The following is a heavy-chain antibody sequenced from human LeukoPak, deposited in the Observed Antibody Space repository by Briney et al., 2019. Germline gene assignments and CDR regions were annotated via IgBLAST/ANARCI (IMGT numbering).Heavy chain of an antibody. CDR2: IYSGGST. CDR3: ARKDYSDLRFDH. CDR1: GFTVSNNY. J-gene: IGHJ4*02. V-gene: IGHV3-66*01. Sequence: GGSLRLSCAASGFTVSNNYMSWVRQAPGKGLEWVSIIYSGGSTYYAGSVKGRFTISRDDATNSLYLQMNSLRAEDTAVYYCARKDYSDLRFDHWGQGTLVTVSS. D-gene: IGHD4-17*01.